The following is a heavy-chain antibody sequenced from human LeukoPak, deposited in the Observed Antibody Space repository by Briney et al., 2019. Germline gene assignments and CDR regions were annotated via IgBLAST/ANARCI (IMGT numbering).Heavy chain of an antibody. Sequence: GESLKISCKSSGYSFTTYWIAWVRQMPGKGLEWMGVIYPGDSDTRYSPSFQGQVTISADKSISTAYLQWTSLKASDSAMYYCARVLIRGDEIDYWGQGTLVTVSS. CDR2: IYPGDSDT. V-gene: IGHV5-51*01. CDR1: GYSFTTYW. J-gene: IGHJ4*02. CDR3: ARVLIRGDEIDY. D-gene: IGHD2-21*01.